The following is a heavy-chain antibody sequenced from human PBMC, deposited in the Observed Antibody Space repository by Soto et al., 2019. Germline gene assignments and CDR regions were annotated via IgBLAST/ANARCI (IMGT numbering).Heavy chain of an antibody. D-gene: IGHD5-12*01. CDR3: ASAAAMSVASQFDY. V-gene: IGHV1-3*01. Sequence: ASVKVSCKASGYTFTGFSLHWVRPSPGQRLEWMGWINAGSGNTKYSQKFQGRVTMTTDTSTSTAYMELRSLRSDDTAVYYCASAAAMSVASQFDYWGQGTLVTVSS. CDR2: INAGSGNT. J-gene: IGHJ4*02. CDR1: GYTFTGFS.